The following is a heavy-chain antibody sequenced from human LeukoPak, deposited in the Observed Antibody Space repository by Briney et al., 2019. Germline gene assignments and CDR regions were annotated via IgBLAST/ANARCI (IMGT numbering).Heavy chain of an antibody. Sequence: PSETLSLTCTVSGYSISSSSYYWGWIRQPPGKGLEWIGSIYYSGSTYYNPSLKSRVTISVDTSKNQFSLKLSSVTAADTAVYYCAPLGLQSENIWGQGTIVTVSS. CDR1: GYSISSSSYY. J-gene: IGHJ3*02. D-gene: IGHD5-24*01. CDR3: APLGLQSENI. CDR2: IYYSGST. V-gene: IGHV4-39*07.